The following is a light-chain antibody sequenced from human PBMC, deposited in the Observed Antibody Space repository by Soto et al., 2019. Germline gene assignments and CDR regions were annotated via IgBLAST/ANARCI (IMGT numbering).Light chain of an antibody. CDR3: QQYYSIPPT. CDR1: QSVLYSSNNKNY. V-gene: IGKV4-1*01. Sequence: DIVMTQSPDSLAVSLGERATINCKSSQSVLYSSNNKNYLAWYQQKPGQPPKLLIYWAFTRESGVPDRFSGSGSGTDFNLTISSLQAEDVAFYYCQQYYSIPPTCGGGTKVEI. J-gene: IGKJ4*01. CDR2: WAF.